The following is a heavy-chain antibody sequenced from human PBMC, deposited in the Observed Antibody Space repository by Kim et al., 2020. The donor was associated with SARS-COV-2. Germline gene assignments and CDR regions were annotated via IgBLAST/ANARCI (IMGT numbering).Heavy chain of an antibody. CDR2: IYYSGST. Sequence: SETLSLTCTVSGGSISSYYWSWIRQPPGKGLEWIGYIYYSGSTNYNPSLKSRITISVDTSKNQFSQKLSSVTAADTAVYYCARVNVLRFLEWLPHAGPFDYWGQGTRVTVSS. CDR3: ARVNVLRFLEWLPHAGPFDY. CDR1: GGSISSYY. J-gene: IGHJ4*02. D-gene: IGHD3-3*01. V-gene: IGHV4-59*01.